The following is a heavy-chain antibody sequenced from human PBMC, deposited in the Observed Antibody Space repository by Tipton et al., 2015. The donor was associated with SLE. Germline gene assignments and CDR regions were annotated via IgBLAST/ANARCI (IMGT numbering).Heavy chain of an antibody. D-gene: IGHD4-17*01. CDR2: MSFDGNNK. CDR1: GFTFSSYA. J-gene: IGHJ4*02. V-gene: IGHV3-30-3*01. Sequence: SLRLSCAASGFTFSSYAMHWVRQAPGKGLEWVAVMSFDGNNKDYAEFVEGRFTISRDNSKNTLYLQMNSLRVEDTAVYYCAREEVYGDYGFDYWGQGTLVTVSS. CDR3: AREEVYGDYGFDY.